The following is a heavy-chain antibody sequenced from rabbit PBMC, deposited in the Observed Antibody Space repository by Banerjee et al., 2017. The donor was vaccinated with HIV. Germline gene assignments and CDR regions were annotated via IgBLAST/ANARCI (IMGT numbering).Heavy chain of an antibody. CDR1: GIDFNSYYY. J-gene: IGHJ4*01. CDR2: IYIGSSGST. CDR3: ARDLAGVIGWNFNL. Sequence: QLQLEESGGGLVKPGGTLTLTCKASGIDFNSYYYMCWVRQAPGKGLEWIACIYIGSSGSTDYASWAKGRFTISKTSSTTVTLQMTSLTAADTATYFCARDLAGVIGWNFNLWGPGTLVTVS. V-gene: IGHV1S45*01. D-gene: IGHD4-1*01.